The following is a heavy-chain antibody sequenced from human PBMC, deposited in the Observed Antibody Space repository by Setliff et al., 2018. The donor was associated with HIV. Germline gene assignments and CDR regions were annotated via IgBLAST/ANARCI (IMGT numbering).Heavy chain of an antibody. Sequence: GGSLRLSCAASGFTFSGYAMSWVRQAPGKGLEWVSTIRGDGGRTKYYADSVKGRFTISRDNAKNSLYLQMNSLRAEDTAVYYCARDRCSGSSTDYWGQGTLVTVSS. CDR2: IRGDGGRTK. D-gene: IGHD1-26*01. CDR3: ARDRCSGSSTDY. CDR1: GFTFSGYA. J-gene: IGHJ4*02. V-gene: IGHV3-23*01.